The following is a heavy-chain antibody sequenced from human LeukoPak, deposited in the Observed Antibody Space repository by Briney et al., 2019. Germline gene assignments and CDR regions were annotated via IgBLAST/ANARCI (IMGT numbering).Heavy chain of an antibody. CDR1: GGSIGGGSYY. CDR3: ARGSGSYFYYYYMDV. V-gene: IGHV4-39*01. Sequence: PSETLSLTCTVSGGSIGGGSYYWGWIRQPPGKGLEWIGNIFYSGTTYYNPSLKSRVTISVDTSKNRFSLKVTSVTAADTAVYYCARGSGSYFYYYYMDVWGKGTTVAVSS. CDR2: IFYSGTT. D-gene: IGHD1-26*01. J-gene: IGHJ6*03.